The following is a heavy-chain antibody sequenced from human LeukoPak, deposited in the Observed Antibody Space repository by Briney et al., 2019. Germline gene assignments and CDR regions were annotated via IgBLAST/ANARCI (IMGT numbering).Heavy chain of an antibody. D-gene: IGHD4/OR15-4a*01. J-gene: IGHJ3*02. CDR3: TTFSTAKGVI. CDR1: GFTFSNAW. V-gene: IGHV3-15*01. Sequence: GGSLRLSCAASGFTFSNAWMNWVRQPPGKGLEWVVRIKSKTDGGTTDYAAPVKDRFTISRDDPKNTLYLQMNSLKTEDTAVYYCTTFSTAKGVIWGQGTMVTVSS. CDR2: IKSKTDGGTT.